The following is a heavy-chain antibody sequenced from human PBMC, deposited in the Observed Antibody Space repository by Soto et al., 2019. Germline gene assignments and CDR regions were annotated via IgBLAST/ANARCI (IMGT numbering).Heavy chain of an antibody. V-gene: IGHV4-59*08. CDR2: IYYGGST. CDR1: GDSISTDY. CDR3: AKNWNWGSLVH. Sequence: PSETLSLTCTVSGDSISTDYWSCIRPSPGKGLAWIGFIYYGGSTNYNPSLKSRVTISVDTPKNQFSLKLSSVTAADTAVYYCAKNWNWGSLVHWGQGTLVTVSS. J-gene: IGHJ4*02. D-gene: IGHD7-27*01.